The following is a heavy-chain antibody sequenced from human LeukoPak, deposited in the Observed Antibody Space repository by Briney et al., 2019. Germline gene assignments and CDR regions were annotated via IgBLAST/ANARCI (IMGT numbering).Heavy chain of an antibody. J-gene: IGHJ3*02. CDR2: TYYRPKWYN. D-gene: IGHD5-24*01. CDR3: ARDSKRWLQPRTAFDI. Sequence: SQTLSLTCAISGDSVSSNSAAWNWIRQSPSRSLEWLGRTYYRPKWYNDYAVSVKSRITINPDTSKNQFSLQLNSVTPEDTAVYYCARDSKRWLQPRTAFDIWGQGTMVTVSS. V-gene: IGHV6-1*01. CDR1: GDSVSSNSAA.